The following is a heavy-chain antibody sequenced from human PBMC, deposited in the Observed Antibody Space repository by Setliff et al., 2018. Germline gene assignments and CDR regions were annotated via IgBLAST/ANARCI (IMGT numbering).Heavy chain of an antibody. CDR3: GTNSDSMHYIDF. CDR1: GFTVNTNY. CDR2: TYRDGST. V-gene: IGHV3-66*01. D-gene: IGHD2-8*01. J-gene: IGHJ4*02. Sequence: PGGSPRLSCAASGFTVNTNYMTWVRQAPGKGLEWVSITYRDGSTYYAESVKGRFTLSRDSTKNTLSLQMNSLRVEDTAFYYCGTNSDSMHYIDFWGQGTLVTVSS.